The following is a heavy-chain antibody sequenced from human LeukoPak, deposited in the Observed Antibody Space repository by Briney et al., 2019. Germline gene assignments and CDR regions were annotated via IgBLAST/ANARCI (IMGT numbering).Heavy chain of an antibody. CDR2: INTDGSST. V-gene: IGHV3-74*01. CDR1: GFTFSSYW. J-gene: IGHJ6*02. D-gene: IGHD2-15*01. CDR3: ARDGCGSCFPYYYYGMDV. Sequence: PGGSLRLSCAASGFTFSSYWMHWVRQAPGKGLVWVSRINTDGSSTSYADSVKGRFTISRDNAKNTLYLQMNSLRAEDTAVYYCARDGCGSCFPYYYYGMDVWRQGTTITVSS.